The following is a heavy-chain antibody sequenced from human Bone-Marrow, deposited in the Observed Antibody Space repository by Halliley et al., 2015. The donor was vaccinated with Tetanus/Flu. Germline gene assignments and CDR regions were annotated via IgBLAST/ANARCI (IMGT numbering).Heavy chain of an antibody. CDR3: ARVPFEYVTSSPFDP. V-gene: IGHV4-59*01. Sequence: YIYHGGGPAYKPSLRSRVSISVDTSKNQFSLKMGSLTAADTAVYYCARVPFEYVTSSPFDPWGQGILVTVSS. J-gene: IGHJ5*02. D-gene: IGHD6-6*01. CDR2: IYHGGGP.